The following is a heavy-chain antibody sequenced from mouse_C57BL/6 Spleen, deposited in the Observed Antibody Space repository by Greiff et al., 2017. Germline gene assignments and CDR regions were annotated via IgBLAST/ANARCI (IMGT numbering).Heavy chain of an antibody. CDR1: GYTFTSYW. CDR3: ASGDYGSSPDY. D-gene: IGHD1-1*01. CDR2: IDPSDSET. J-gene: IGHJ2*01. Sequence: QVQLQQPGAELVRPGSSVKLSCKASGYTFTSYWMHWVKQRPIQGLEWIGNIDPSDSETHYNQKFKDKATLTVDKSSSTAYMQHSSLTSEDSAVYYCASGDYGSSPDYWGQGTTLTVSS. V-gene: IGHV1-52*01.